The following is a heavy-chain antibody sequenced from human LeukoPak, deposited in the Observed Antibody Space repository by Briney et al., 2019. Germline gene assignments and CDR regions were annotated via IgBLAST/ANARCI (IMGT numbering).Heavy chain of an antibody. CDR2: SYHSGCT. Sequence: PSETLSLTCTVSGGSISSSRYYWGWMRQPPGKGLEWIGRSYHSGCTYYNPSLKSRVTISVDTSKNQFSLKLSSVTAADTAVYYCAREGDGYNSYWGQGTLVTVSS. V-gene: IGHV4-39*07. D-gene: IGHD5-24*01. CDR1: GGSISSSRYY. J-gene: IGHJ4*02. CDR3: AREGDGYNSY.